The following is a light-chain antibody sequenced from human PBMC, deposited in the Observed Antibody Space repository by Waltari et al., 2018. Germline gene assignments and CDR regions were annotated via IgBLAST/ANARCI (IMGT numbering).Light chain of an antibody. CDR2: KAS. CDR3: QQTTTNPLT. CDR1: QTVSAW. Sequence: DIQMTQSPSTLSASVGDTVTITCRASQTVSAWLAWYQQKPGHAPKLLIYKASNLKSGVPSRFSGSGSGTEFTLTISNLQPEDVGTYYCQQTTTNPLTFGRGTTV. V-gene: IGKV1-5*03. J-gene: IGKJ4*01.